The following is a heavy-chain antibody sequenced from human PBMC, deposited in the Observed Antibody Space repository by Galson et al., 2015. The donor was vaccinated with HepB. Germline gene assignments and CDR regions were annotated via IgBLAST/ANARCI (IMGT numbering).Heavy chain of an antibody. CDR3: ARETWESSYWYFDL. Sequence: TLSLTCTVSGGSISSGSYYWSWIRQPAGKGLEWIGRIYTSGSTNYNPSLKSRVTMSVDTSKNQFSLKLSSVTAADTAVYYCARETWESSYWYFDLWGRGTLVTVSS. CDR2: IYTSGST. J-gene: IGHJ2*01. CDR1: GGSISSGSYY. D-gene: IGHD1-26*01. V-gene: IGHV4-61*02.